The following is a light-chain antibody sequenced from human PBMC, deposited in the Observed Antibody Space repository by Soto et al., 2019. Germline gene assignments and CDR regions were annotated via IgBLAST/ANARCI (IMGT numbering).Light chain of an antibody. Sequence: DIQMTQSPSTLSASVGDRVTITCRASQSISNFLAWYQRRPGKAPKLLIYRASGLERGVPSRFIGGGSGTEFTLTISSLQPDDFATYFCQHFYTYPITFGGGTQVEIK. V-gene: IGKV1-5*03. CDR1: QSISNF. J-gene: IGKJ4*01. CDR3: QHFYTYPIT. CDR2: RAS.